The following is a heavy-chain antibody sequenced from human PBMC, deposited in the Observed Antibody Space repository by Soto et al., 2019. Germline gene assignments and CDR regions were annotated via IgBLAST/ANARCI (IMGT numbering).Heavy chain of an antibody. CDR1: GGTFXSYA. V-gene: IGHV1-69*13. J-gene: IGHJ6*02. Sequence: SVKVSCKASGGTFXSYAISWVRQAPGQGLEWMGGIIPIFGTANYAQKFQGRVTITADESTSTAYMELSSLRSEDTAVYYCAIDKPPAAYYYYYGMDVWGQGTTVTVSS. CDR3: AIDKPPAAYYYYYGMDV. CDR2: IIPIFGTA.